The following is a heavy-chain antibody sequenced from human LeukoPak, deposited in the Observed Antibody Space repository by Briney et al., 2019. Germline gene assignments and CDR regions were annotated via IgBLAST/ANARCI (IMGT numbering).Heavy chain of an antibody. CDR1: GFTFDDYG. CDR3: ARVVATIDYFDY. V-gene: IGHV3-20*04. CDR2: INWNGGST. D-gene: IGHD5-12*01. Sequence: GGSLRPSCAASGFTFDDYGMSWVRQAPGKGLEWVSGINWNGGSTGYADSVKGRFTISRDNAKNSLYLQMNSLRAEDTALYYCARVVATIDYFDYWGQGTLVTVSS. J-gene: IGHJ4*02.